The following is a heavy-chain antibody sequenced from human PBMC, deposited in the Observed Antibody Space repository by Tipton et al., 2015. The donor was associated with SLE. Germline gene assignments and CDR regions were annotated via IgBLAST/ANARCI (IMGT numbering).Heavy chain of an antibody. CDR2: IYYSGST. J-gene: IGHJ4*02. Sequence: TLSLTCTVSGASISSRYWGWIRQPPGKGLEWIGSIYYSGSTYYNPSLKSRVTISVDTSKNQFSLKLSSVTAADTAVYYCVSERGYSSGWYGRYFDYWGQGTLVTVSS. CDR1: GASISSRY. V-gene: IGHV4-39*01. D-gene: IGHD6-19*01. CDR3: VSERGYSSGWYGRYFDY.